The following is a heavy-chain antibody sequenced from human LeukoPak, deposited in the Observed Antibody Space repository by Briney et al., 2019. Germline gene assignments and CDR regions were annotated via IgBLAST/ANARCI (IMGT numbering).Heavy chain of an antibody. Sequence: GGSLRLSCAASGFTFSDYYMSWIRHAPGKGLEWVSYISTSGSTIYYADSVKGRFTISRDNAKNSLYLQMNSLRAEDTAVYYCARDREMATTGTLGYWGQGTLVTVSS. J-gene: IGHJ4*02. CDR1: GFTFSDYY. CDR3: ARDREMATTGTLGY. D-gene: IGHD5-12*01. CDR2: ISTSGSTI. V-gene: IGHV3-11*01.